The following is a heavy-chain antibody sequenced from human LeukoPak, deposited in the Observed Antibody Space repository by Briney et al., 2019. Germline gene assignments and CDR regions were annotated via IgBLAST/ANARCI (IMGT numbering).Heavy chain of an antibody. J-gene: IGHJ3*02. V-gene: IGHV1-2*02. Sequence: ASVKVSCKASGYTFTGYYMHWVRQAPGQGLEWMGWINPNSGGANYAQKFQGRVTMTRDTSISTAYMELSRLRSDDTAVYYCARDLQWPDAFDIWGRGTMVTVSS. D-gene: IGHD6-19*01. CDR1: GYTFTGYY. CDR3: ARDLQWPDAFDI. CDR2: INPNSGGA.